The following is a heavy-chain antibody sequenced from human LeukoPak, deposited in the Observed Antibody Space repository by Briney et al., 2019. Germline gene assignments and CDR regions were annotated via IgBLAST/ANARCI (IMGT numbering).Heavy chain of an antibody. V-gene: IGHV4-59*12. CDR1: GGSISSYY. CDR2: IYYSGST. CDR3: ARDKVEGPTKFDY. D-gene: IGHD5-24*01. J-gene: IGHJ4*02. Sequence: SETLSLTCTVSGGSISSYYWSWIRQPPGKGLEWIGYIYYSGSTNYNPSLKSRVTISVDTSKNQFSLKLSSVTAADTAVYYCARDKVEGPTKFDYWGQGTLVTVSS.